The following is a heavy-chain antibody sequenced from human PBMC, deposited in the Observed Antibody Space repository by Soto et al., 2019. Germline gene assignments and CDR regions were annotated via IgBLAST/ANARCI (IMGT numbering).Heavy chain of an antibody. CDR3: AKGQVPARYYYGSGADY. CDR2: ISGSGGST. Sequence: EVQLLESGGGLVQPGGSLRLSCAASGFTFSSYAMSWVRQAPGKGLEWGSAISGSGGSTYYADSVKGRFTISRDNSKNTLYRQLSSLRAEDTAVYYCAKGQVPARYYYGSGADYWGQGTLVTVSS. CDR1: GFTFSSYA. J-gene: IGHJ4*02. V-gene: IGHV3-23*01. D-gene: IGHD3-10*01.